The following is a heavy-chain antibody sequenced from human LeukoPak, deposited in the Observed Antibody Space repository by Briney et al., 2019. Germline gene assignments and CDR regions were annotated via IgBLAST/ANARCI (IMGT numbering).Heavy chain of an antibody. J-gene: IGHJ4*02. D-gene: IGHD2-15*01. CDR3: ARAVVGALDY. CDR2: INSDGSST. Sequence: GGSLRLSCAASRFTFSSCWMYWVRQVPGKGLVWVSRINSDGSSTNYADSVKGRFTISRDNAKNTLYLQMNSLRAEDTAVYYCARAVVGALDYWGQGTLVTVSS. V-gene: IGHV3-74*01. CDR1: RFTFSSCW.